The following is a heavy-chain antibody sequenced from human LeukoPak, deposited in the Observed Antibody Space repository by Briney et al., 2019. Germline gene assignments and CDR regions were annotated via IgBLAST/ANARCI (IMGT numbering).Heavy chain of an antibody. Sequence: SETLSLTCAVYGGSFSAYYWSWIRQPPGRGLDWIGEIYHSGSTNYNPSLKSRVTISVDTSKNHFSLKLRSVTAADTAVYYCARAPQSDYGTHWYFDLWGRGTLVTVSS. V-gene: IGHV4-34*01. D-gene: IGHD4-17*01. J-gene: IGHJ2*01. CDR2: IYHSGST. CDR3: ARAPQSDYGTHWYFDL. CDR1: GGSFSAYY.